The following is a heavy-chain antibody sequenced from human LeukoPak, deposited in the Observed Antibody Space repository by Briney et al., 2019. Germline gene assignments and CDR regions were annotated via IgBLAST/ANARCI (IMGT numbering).Heavy chain of an antibody. V-gene: IGHV4-61*02. CDR3: ARGAMGCSGGSCYFRDLDY. J-gene: IGHJ4*02. CDR2: IYTSGGT. CDR1: GGSISSGSYY. Sequence: SETLSLTCTVSGGSISSGSYYWSWIRQPARKGLEWIGRIYTSGGTNYNPSLKSRVTISVDTSKNQFSLKLSSVTAADTAVYYCARGAMGCSGGSCYFRDLDYWGQGTLVTVSS. D-gene: IGHD2-15*01.